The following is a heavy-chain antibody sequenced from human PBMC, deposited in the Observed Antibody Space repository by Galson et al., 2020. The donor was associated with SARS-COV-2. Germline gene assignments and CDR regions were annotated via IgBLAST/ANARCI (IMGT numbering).Heavy chain of an antibody. Sequence: GESLKISCAASGFPFSSYWIHWVRQAPGKGLVWVSNINGDGSNTFFADSVKGRFTISRDNAMNTVYLQMNTLGVEDTAQYYCAKGMAYCNSTSCFSRSYYGMDVWGQGTTVTVSS. D-gene: IGHD2-2*01. CDR1: GFPFSSYW. CDR3: AKGMAYCNSTSCFSRSYYGMDV. V-gene: IGHV3-74*01. J-gene: IGHJ6*02. CDR2: INGDGSNT.